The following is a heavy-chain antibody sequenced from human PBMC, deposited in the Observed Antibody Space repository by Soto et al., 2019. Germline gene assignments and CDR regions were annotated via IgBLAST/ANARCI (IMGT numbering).Heavy chain of an antibody. V-gene: IGHV5-10-1*01. D-gene: IGHD6-19*01. CDR1: GYSFTSYW. CDR3: PGHIGSGWYGVIDY. J-gene: IGHJ4*02. CDR2: IDPSDSYT. Sequence: GESLKISCKGSGYSFTSYWISWVRQMPGKGLEWMGRIDPSDSYTNYSPSFQRHVTISADKSIRTAYLQWSSLKASDTAIYYCPGHIGSGWYGVIDYWGQGPLVTVSS.